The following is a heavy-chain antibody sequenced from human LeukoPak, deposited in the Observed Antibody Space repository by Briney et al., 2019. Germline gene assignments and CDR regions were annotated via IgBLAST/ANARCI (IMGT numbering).Heavy chain of an antibody. V-gene: IGHV4-39*07. CDR1: GASITNNTYY. CDR2: ISYSGST. D-gene: IGHD3-10*01. J-gene: IGHJ6*03. Sequence: SETLSLTCSVSGASITNNTYYWGWFRQPPGKRLEWVGSISYSGSTNYNPSLKSRVTMSVDTSKNQFSLKVNSVTAADTAVYYCARVYDSGSQAYFYYMDVWGKGTTVTISS. CDR3: ARVYDSGSQAYFYYMDV.